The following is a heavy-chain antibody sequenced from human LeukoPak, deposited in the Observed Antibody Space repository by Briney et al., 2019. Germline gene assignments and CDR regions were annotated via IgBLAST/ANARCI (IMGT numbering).Heavy chain of an antibody. CDR3: ARDLSQQLGPYYYYYYGMDV. CDR1: GYTFTGYY. CDR2: INPNSGGT. Sequence: ASVKVSCKASGYTFTGYYMHWVRQAPGQGLEWMGWINPNSGGTNYAQKFQGRVTMTRDTSISTAYMELSRLRSDDTAVYYCARDLSQQLGPYYYYYYGMDVWGQGTTVTVSS. V-gene: IGHV1-2*02. J-gene: IGHJ6*02. D-gene: IGHD6-13*01.